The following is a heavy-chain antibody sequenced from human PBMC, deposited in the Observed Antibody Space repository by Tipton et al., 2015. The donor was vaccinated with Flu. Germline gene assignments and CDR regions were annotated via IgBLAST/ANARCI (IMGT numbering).Heavy chain of an antibody. CDR3: ARLGYCAETVCREYP. D-gene: IGHD2-15*01. CDR1: GGSITSSNW. V-gene: IGHV4-4*02. Sequence: GLVKPSGTLSLTCAVSGGSITSSNWWTWVRQPPGKGLEWIGETNHLGSTNYNPSLKSRVTISADKSKNQFSLNLSSVTAADTAMYYCARLGYCAETVCREYPWGQGTLVTVSS. J-gene: IGHJ5*02. CDR2: TNHLGST.